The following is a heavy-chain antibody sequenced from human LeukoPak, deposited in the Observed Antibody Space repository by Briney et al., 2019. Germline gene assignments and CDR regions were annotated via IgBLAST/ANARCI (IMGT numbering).Heavy chain of an antibody. CDR2: IIPIFGTA. V-gene: IGHV1-69*13. Sequence: SVKVSCKASGGTFSSYAISWVRQAPGQGLEWRGGIIPIFGTANSAQKFQGRVTITADESTSTAYMELSSLRSEDTAVYDCARDGYQLLQGDYYYGMDVWGKGTTVTVSS. CDR1: GGTFSSYA. D-gene: IGHD2-2*01. CDR3: ARDGYQLLQGDYYYGMDV. J-gene: IGHJ6*04.